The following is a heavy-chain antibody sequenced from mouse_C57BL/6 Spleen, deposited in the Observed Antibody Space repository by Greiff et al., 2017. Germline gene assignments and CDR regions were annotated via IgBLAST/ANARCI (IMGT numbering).Heavy chain of an antibody. CDR1: GFSLTSYG. CDR2: IWRGGST. V-gene: IGHV2-5*01. Sequence: VQVVESGPGLVQPSLSLSITCTVSGFSLTSYGVHWVRQSPGKGLEWLGVIWRGGSTDYNAAFMSRLSITKDNSKSQVFFKMNSLQADDTAIYYCAKSYDYDGAWFAYWGQGTLVTVSA. CDR3: AKSYDYDGAWFAY. J-gene: IGHJ3*01. D-gene: IGHD2-4*01.